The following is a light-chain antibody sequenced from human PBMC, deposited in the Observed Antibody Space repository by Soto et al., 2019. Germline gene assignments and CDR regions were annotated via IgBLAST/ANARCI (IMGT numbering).Light chain of an antibody. CDR1: QSVSSSY. Sequence: EIVMTQSPATLSLSPGERATLSCRASQSVSSSYLSWYQQKPGQAPRLLIYGASTRATGIPARFSGSGSGTDFTLTISSLQSEDFALYYCQQYNDWPLTFGQGTRLEIK. V-gene: IGKV3D-7*01. CDR2: GAS. CDR3: QQYNDWPLT. J-gene: IGKJ5*01.